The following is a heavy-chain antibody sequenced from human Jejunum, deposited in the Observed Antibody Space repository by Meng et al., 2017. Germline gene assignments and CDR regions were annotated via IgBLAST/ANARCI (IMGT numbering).Heavy chain of an antibody. CDR2: ITGGGGYT. J-gene: IGHJ4*01. CDR3: AKEAPGTFDL. CDR1: EFTFSSYA. Sequence: EVQLGESGGGLVQPGGSLRLSCEASEFTFSSYAMNWVRQAPGKGLEWVSVITGGGGYTHYADSVKGRFTISRDNSKNTLYLQMNSLRAEDTAVYYCAKEAPGTFDLWGQGTLVTVSS. V-gene: IGHV3-23*04.